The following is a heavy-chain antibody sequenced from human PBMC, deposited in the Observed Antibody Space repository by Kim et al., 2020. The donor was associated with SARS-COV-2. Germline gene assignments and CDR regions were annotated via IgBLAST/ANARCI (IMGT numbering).Heavy chain of an antibody. CDR2: INPNSGGT. D-gene: IGHD3-10*01. CDR3: ARTRLAMGWFGELSPLPDYYYGMDV. J-gene: IGHJ6*02. CDR1: GYTFTGYY. Sequence: ASVKVSCKASGYTFTGYYMHWVRQAPGQGLEWMGRINPNSGGTNYAQKFQGRVTMTRDTSISTAYMELSRLRSDDTAVYYCARTRLAMGWFGELSPLPDYYYGMDVRGQGTTVTVSS. V-gene: IGHV1-2*06.